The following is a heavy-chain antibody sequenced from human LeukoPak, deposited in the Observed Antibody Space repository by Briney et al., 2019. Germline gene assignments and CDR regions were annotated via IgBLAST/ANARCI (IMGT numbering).Heavy chain of an antibody. CDR3: ARTAVTGTFWFDP. D-gene: IGHD6-19*01. CDR1: GYSFPSYW. Sequence: GESLKISCKGSGYSFPSYWIAWVRQMPAKGREWMGIIFPYDSDTRYSPSFQGQVTISADTSISTAYLQWNSLKASDTAMYYCARTAVTGTFWFDPWGQGTLVTVSS. CDR2: IFPYDSDT. V-gene: IGHV5-51*01. J-gene: IGHJ5*02.